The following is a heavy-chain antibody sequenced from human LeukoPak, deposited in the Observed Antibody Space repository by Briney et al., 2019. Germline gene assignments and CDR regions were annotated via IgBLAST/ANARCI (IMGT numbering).Heavy chain of an antibody. CDR2: INQDGSGK. CDR1: GFTFSSYW. D-gene: IGHD1-26*01. V-gene: IGHV3-7*01. CDR3: ARVVGAGYFDL. Sequence: TGGPLRLSGAASGFTFSSYWMSWFRQAPGKGLEWVANINQDGSGKYYVDSVKGRFTISRDNAKNSLYLQMNSLRAEDTAVYYCARVVGAGYFDLWGRGTLVTVSS. J-gene: IGHJ2*01.